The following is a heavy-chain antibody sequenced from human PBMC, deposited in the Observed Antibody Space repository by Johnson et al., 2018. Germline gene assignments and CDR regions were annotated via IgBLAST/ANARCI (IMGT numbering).Heavy chain of an antibody. CDR1: GFSFDDYA. J-gene: IGHJ6*02. D-gene: IGHD3-10*01. CDR2: ISYDGSNK. V-gene: IGHV3-30*03. Sequence: VQLLETGGGLVQPGRSLRLSCAASGFSFDDYAMYWVRKAPGKGLEWVAVISYDGSNKYYADSVKGRFTISRDNSKNTLYLQMNSLRAEDTAVYYCGREGDGGFLVVPMDVWGQGTTVTVSS. CDR3: GREGDGGFLVVPMDV.